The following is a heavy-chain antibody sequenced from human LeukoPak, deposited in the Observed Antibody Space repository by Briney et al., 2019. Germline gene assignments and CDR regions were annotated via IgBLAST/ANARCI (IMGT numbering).Heavy chain of an antibody. Sequence: GGSLRLSCSASGFTFSSYAMSSVRQAPGKGLEWVSAISGSGGRTYYADSVKGRFTISRHNSKNTLSQQTNSRRAGHRFVYECATMSSVAGSFDYWGEGTLVTVSS. V-gene: IGHV3-23*01. CDR1: GFTFSSYA. CDR2: ISGSGGRT. CDR3: ATMSSVAGSFDY. D-gene: IGHD6-19*01. J-gene: IGHJ4*02.